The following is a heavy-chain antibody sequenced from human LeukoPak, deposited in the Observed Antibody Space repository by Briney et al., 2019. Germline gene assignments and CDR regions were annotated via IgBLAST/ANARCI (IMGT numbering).Heavy chain of an antibody. D-gene: IGHD4-17*01. J-gene: IGHJ2*01. CDR2: TSYDGSDI. CDR1: GFTFSSYA. V-gene: IGHV3-30*18. Sequence: GGSLRLSCAASGFTFSSYAMSWVRQAPGKGLEWVAVTSYDGSDIYYADSVKGRFTISRDNSKNSLYLQMNSLRAEDTSVYYCAKDYGDYGNTRWYFDLWGRGTPVIVSS. CDR3: AKDYGDYGNTRWYFDL.